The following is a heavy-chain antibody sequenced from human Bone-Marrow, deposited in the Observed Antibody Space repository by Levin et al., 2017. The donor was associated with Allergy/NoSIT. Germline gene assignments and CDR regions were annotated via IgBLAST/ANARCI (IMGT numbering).Heavy chain of an antibody. V-gene: IGHV3-7*04. CDR3: ARLSCSGGGCSGDPFDS. D-gene: IGHD2-15*01. Sequence: GGSLRLSCAVSGFAFGRYWMSWVRQAPGKGLEWVAHINREGSEKYYVDSVKGRFTISRDSARNSLYLQMNGLTAEDTGVYFCARLSCSGGGCSGDPFDSWGQGTMVTVSS. CDR1: GFAFGRYW. CDR2: INREGSEK. J-gene: IGHJ3*02.